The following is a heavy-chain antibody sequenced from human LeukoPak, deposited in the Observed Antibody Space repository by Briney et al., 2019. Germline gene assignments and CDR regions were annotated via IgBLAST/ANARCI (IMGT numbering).Heavy chain of an antibody. Sequence: GGSLRLSCAASGFTFSIYGMHWVRQAPGKGLEWVAIIWYDGSKTYYADSVKGRFTISRDNSKNTLYLQMNSLRAEDTAVYYWAKDLKGRGGKSCPEYGGQGTLVTVPS. J-gene: IGHJ4*02. CDR3: AKDLKGRGGKSCPEY. CDR2: IWYDGSKT. V-gene: IGHV3-33*06. CDR1: GFTFSIYG. D-gene: IGHD4-23*01.